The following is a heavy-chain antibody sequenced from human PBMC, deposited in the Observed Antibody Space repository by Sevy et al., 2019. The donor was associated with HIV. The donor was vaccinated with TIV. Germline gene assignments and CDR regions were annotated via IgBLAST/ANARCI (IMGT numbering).Heavy chain of an antibody. CDR1: GFTFSSYS. D-gene: IGHD2-2*02. CDR2: ISSSSSTI. Sequence: GGSLRLSCAASGFTFSSYSMNWVRQAPGKGLEWVSYISSSSSTIYYANSVKGRFTISRDNDKNSLYLQMNSLRAEDTAVYYCARGQIYCSSTSCYIDYYYYGMDVWGQGTTVTVSS. V-gene: IGHV3-48*01. CDR3: ARGQIYCSSTSCYIDYYYYGMDV. J-gene: IGHJ6*02.